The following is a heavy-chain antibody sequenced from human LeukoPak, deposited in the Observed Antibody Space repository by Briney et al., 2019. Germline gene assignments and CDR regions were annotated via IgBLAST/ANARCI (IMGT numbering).Heavy chain of an antibody. V-gene: IGHV1-18*01. J-gene: IGHJ6*03. D-gene: IGHD4-11*01. Sequence: ASVKVSCKASGYTFTSYGISWVRQAPGQGLEWMGWISAYNGNTNYAQKLQGRVTMTTDTSTSTAYMELRSLRSDDTAVYYCARVPRVTTVTPYYYYYMDVWGKGTTVTVSS. CDR1: GYTFTSYG. CDR3: ARVPRVTTVTPYYYYYMDV. CDR2: ISAYNGNT.